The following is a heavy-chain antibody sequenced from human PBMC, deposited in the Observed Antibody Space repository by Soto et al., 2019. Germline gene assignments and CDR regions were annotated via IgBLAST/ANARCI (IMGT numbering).Heavy chain of an antibody. CDR1: GGTFSSYS. J-gene: IGHJ3*02. CDR2: IIPIFGTA. D-gene: IGHD3-22*01. CDR3: ARPRITMIVVAQAAFGI. V-gene: IGHV1-69*13. Sequence: ASVKVSCKASGGTFSSYSISWVRQAPVQGLEWMGGIIPIFGTANYAQKFQGRVTITADESTSTAYMELSSLRSEDTAVYYCARPRITMIVVAQAAFGIWGQGTMVTVSS.